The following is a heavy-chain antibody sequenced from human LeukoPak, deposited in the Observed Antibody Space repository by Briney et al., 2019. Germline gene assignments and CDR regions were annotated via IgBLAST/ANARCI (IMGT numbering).Heavy chain of an antibody. V-gene: IGHV4-39*02. CDR1: DASISSSSYY. CDR3: ARRRDGYNYFDH. CDR2: IYYTGST. J-gene: IGHJ4*02. Sequence: PSETLSLTCTVSDASISSSSYYWGWIRQPPGKGLEWIESIYYTGSTSYNPSLKSRVTISIDTSKNHFSLKVTSVTAADTAVYYCARRRDGYNYFDHWGQGTLVTVSS. D-gene: IGHD5-24*01.